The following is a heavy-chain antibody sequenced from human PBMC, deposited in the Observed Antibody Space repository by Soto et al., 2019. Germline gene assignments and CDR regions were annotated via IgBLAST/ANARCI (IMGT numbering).Heavy chain of an antibody. J-gene: IGHJ6*02. Sequence: PSETLSLTCTVSGGSISSYYWSWIRQPPGKGLEWIGYIYYSGSTNYNPSLKSRVTISVDTSKNQFSLKLSSVTAADTAVYYCARGLMTTVLSGLYYYYGRDVWGQGTTATVS. CDR3: ARGLMTTVLSGLYYYYGRDV. D-gene: IGHD4-4*01. CDR1: GGSISSYY. V-gene: IGHV4-59*01. CDR2: IYYSGST.